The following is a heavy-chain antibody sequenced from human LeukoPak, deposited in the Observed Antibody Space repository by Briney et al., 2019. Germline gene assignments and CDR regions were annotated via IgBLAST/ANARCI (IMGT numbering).Heavy chain of an antibody. CDR1: GGSISSYY. D-gene: IGHD3-22*01. Sequence: SETLSLTCTVSGGSISSYYWSWIRQPPGKGLEWIGYIYYSGSTNYNPSLKSRVTISVDTSKNQFSLKLNSVTAADTAVYYCARAYYDSSAHSGGYDMDVWGQGTTVTVSS. CDR3: ARAYYDSSAHSGGYDMDV. J-gene: IGHJ6*02. V-gene: IGHV4-59*12. CDR2: IYYSGST.